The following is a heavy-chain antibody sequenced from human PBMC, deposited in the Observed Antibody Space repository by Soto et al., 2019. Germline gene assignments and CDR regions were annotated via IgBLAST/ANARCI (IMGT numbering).Heavy chain of an antibody. D-gene: IGHD3-3*01. J-gene: IGHJ4*02. V-gene: IGHV4-39*01. CDR1: GGSISSSSYY. CDR2: IYYSGST. CDR3: ARSVLRFLEWLPHFDY. Sequence: SETLSLTCTVSGGSISSSSYYWGWIRQPPGKGLEWIGSIYYSGSTYYNPSLKSRVTISVDTSKNQFSLKLSSVTAADTAVYYCARSVLRFLEWLPHFDYWGQGTLVTVSS.